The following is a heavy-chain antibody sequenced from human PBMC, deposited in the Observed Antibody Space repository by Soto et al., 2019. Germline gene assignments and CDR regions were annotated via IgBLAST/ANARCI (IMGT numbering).Heavy chain of an antibody. Sequence: NPSETLSLTCTVSGGSIISNSYYWGWIRQPPGKGLEWIGEINHSGSTNHNPSLKSRVTMSVDTSKSQFSLKLSSVAAADTAVYYCARTSRFDSWGQGTPVTVSS. D-gene: IGHD6-6*01. CDR1: GGSIISNSYY. CDR2: INHSGST. J-gene: IGHJ4*02. V-gene: IGHV4-39*07. CDR3: ARTSRFDS.